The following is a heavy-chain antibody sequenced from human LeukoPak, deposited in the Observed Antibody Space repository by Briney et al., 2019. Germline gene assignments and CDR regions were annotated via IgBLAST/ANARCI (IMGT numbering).Heavy chain of an antibody. CDR3: ARAYYNDSSGYYGSVRHYYGMDV. V-gene: IGHV4-34*01. CDR2: INHSGST. Sequence: SETLFLTCAVYGGSFSGYYWSWIRQPPGKGLEWIGEINHSGSTNYNPSLKSRVTISVDTSKNQFSLKLSSVTAADTAVYYCARAYYNDSSGYYGSVRHYYGMDVWGQGTTVTVSS. D-gene: IGHD3-22*01. CDR1: GGSFSGYY. J-gene: IGHJ6*02.